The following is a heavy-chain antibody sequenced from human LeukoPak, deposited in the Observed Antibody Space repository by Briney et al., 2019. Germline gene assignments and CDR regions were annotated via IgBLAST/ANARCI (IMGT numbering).Heavy chain of an antibody. Sequence: GGSLRLSCAGSGFPFSSHGMNWVRQAPGKGLEWVSGISPGGPTYYADSVKGRFTISRDDSKNTLYLQMKNLRADDTAVYYCAKTAVVSPRPGYYYYMDVWGKGTTVTVSS. D-gene: IGHD4-23*01. CDR2: ISPGGPT. CDR3: AKTAVVSPRPGYYYYMDV. CDR1: GFPFSSHG. V-gene: IGHV3-23*01. J-gene: IGHJ6*03.